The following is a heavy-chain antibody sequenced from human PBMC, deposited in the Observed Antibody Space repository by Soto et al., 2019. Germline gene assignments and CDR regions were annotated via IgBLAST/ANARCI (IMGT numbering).Heavy chain of an antibody. CDR3: GKDIENTENFFDF. J-gene: IGHJ4*02. Sequence: PGGSLRLSCSASGFTFSSFSMHWVRQAPGKGLEHVSTLSGSGRSTYHADSVKGRFTISRDNSNNTLYLQKTNLIPEDTSLYYCGKDIENTENFFDFSGQRTLVTVSS. D-gene: IGHD5-18*01. V-gene: IGHV3-64D*06. CDR2: LSGSGRST. CDR1: GFTFSSFS.